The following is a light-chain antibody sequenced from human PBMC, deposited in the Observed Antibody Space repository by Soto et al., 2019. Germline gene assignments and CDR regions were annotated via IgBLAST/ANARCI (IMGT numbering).Light chain of an antibody. J-gene: IGKJ4*01. CDR3: QQRSNWPPN. CDR1: QSVSSY. V-gene: IGKV3-11*01. CDR2: DAS. Sequence: EIVLPQSPAALSLSPGERATLSCRASQSVSSYLAWYQQKPGQAPRLLIYDASNRATGIPARLSGSGSGTDFALTISSLEPEDFAVYYCQQRSNWPPNFGGGTKVDIK.